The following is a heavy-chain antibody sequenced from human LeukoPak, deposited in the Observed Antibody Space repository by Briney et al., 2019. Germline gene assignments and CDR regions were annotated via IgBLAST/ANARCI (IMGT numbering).Heavy chain of an antibody. CDR2: ISGSGGST. D-gene: IGHD6-6*01. CDR3: ARDAGLVDAFDI. CDR1: GFTFSSYA. V-gene: IGHV3-23*01. J-gene: IGHJ3*02. Sequence: GGVLRLSCAASGFTFSSYAMSWVRQAPGKGLEWVSAISGSGGSTYYADSVKGRFTISRDNSKNTLYLQMNSPRAEDTAVYYCARDAGLVDAFDIWGQGTMVTVSS.